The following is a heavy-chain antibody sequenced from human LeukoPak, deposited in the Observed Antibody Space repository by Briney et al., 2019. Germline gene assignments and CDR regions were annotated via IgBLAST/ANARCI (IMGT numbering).Heavy chain of an antibody. CDR2: IVSNGDST. J-gene: IGHJ6*02. V-gene: IGHV3-64D*09. D-gene: IGHD3-22*01. CDR3: VNPGWYYDSSGYSYYYGMDV. Sequence: GGSLRLFYSASGFTFSRYGMHWVRQAPGKGLEYVSAIVSNGDSTYYADSVKGRFTISRDNAKNTLYLQMSSLRPDDTAVYYCVNPGWYYDSSGYSYYYGMDVWGQGTTGTVS. CDR1: GFTFSRYG.